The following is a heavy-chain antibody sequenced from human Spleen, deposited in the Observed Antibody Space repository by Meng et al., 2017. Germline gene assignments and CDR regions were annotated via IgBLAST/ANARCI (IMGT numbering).Heavy chain of an antibody. Sequence: SVKVSCKAPGGIFSKYVIGWVRQAPGQGLEWMGGINAVFGTTNYAQKFQGRVTITTDESTSTVYMELTRLTSEDTAVYYCAGCSGGSCYSGFGDWGQGTMVTVSS. CDR1: GGIFSKYV. J-gene: IGHJ3*01. V-gene: IGHV1-69*05. CDR2: INAVFGTT. D-gene: IGHD2-15*01. CDR3: AGCSGGSCYSGFGD.